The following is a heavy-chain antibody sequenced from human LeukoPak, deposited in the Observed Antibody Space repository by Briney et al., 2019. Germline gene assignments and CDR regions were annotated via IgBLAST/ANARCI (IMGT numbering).Heavy chain of an antibody. V-gene: IGHV5-51*01. Sequence: GESLKISCKGSGYSFTNYWIGWVRQMPGKGLEWMGIIYPGDSDTRYSPSFQGQVTISADKSISTAYLQWSSLKASDTAMYYCARRDILTGYDGDWFDPWGQGTLVTVSS. CDR1: GYSFTNYW. D-gene: IGHD3-9*01. CDR2: IYPGDSDT. J-gene: IGHJ5*02. CDR3: ARRDILTGYDGDWFDP.